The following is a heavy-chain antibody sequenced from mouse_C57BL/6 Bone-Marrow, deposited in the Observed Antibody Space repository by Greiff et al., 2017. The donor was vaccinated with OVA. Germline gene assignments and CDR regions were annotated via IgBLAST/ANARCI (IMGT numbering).Heavy chain of an antibody. Sequence: QVQLQQPGAELVRPGSSVKLSCKASGYTFTSYWMDWVKQRPGQGLEWIGNIYPSDSETHYNQKFKDKATLTVDKSSSTAYMQLSSLTSEDSAVYYCARSQIYYYGSSYFAYWGQGTLVTVSA. V-gene: IGHV1-61*01. CDR1: GYTFTSYW. J-gene: IGHJ3*01. CDR2: IYPSDSET. D-gene: IGHD1-1*01. CDR3: ARSQIYYYGSSYFAY.